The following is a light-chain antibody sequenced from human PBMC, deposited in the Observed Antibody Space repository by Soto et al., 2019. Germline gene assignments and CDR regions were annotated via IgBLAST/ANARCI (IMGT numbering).Light chain of an antibody. CDR3: QQSYTSPLT. CDR1: QRISNY. V-gene: IGKV1-39*01. J-gene: IGKJ4*01. CDR2: AAS. Sequence: DIQMTQSPSSLSASVGDRVTITCRASQRISNYLNWYQQKPGKAPKLLIFAASSLQSGVPSRFSGSGSGTDFTLTISSLQPVYFATFYCQQSYTSPLTFCGEPKLDIK.